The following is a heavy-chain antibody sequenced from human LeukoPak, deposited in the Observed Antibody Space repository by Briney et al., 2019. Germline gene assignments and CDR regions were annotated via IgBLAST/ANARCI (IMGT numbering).Heavy chain of an antibody. J-gene: IGHJ4*02. CDR1: GDSISNYY. V-gene: IGHV4-59*01. D-gene: IGHD1-7*01. CDR2: IYYSGST. Sequence: SETLSLTCSVSGDSISNYYWSWIRQPPGKGLEWIGYIYYSGSTNYNPSLKSRVTISVDTSKNQFSLKLSSVTAADTALYYCARDPDITGTLYFDYWGQGTLVTVSS. CDR3: ARDPDITGTLYFDY.